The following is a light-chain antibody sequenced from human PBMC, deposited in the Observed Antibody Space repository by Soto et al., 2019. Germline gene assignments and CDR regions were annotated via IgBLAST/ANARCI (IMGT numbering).Light chain of an antibody. Sequence: QSALTQPASVSGSPGQSITISCTGTSSDVGGYNYVSWYQQHPGKAPKFMIYDVSNRPSVVSNRFSGSKSGNTASLTISGLQAEDEADYDCCSYTTSNTRQIVFGTGTKLTVL. J-gene: IGLJ1*01. CDR1: SSDVGGYNY. CDR3: CSYTTSNTRQIV. V-gene: IGLV2-14*01. CDR2: DVS.